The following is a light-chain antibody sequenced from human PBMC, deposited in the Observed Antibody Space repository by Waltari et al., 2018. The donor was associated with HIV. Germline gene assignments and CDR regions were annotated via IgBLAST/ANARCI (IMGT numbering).Light chain of an antibody. CDR2: SNN. CDR1: SSNIGSNT. J-gene: IGLJ3*02. CDR3: ASWDDRLSGWV. V-gene: IGLV1-44*01. Sequence: QSVLTQPPSASGTPGQRVTISCSGSSSNIGSNTVNWYQQVPGTAPKLRIYSNNHRPAGVPDRCSGSKSGTSASLAISGLQSEDEVDYFCASWDDRLSGWVFGGGTKLTVL.